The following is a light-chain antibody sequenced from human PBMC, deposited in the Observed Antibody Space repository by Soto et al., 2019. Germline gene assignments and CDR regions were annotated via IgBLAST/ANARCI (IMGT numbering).Light chain of an antibody. Sequence: QSALTQPPSASGSPGQSVTISCIGTSSDVGGYNFVSWYQHHPGKAPKFMIYEVDKRPSGVPDRFSGSKSGNTASLTVSGLQPEDEADYYCSSYAGSTVVFGGWTKLTVL. CDR2: EVD. J-gene: IGLJ2*01. CDR3: SSYAGSTVV. V-gene: IGLV2-8*01. CDR1: SSDVGGYNF.